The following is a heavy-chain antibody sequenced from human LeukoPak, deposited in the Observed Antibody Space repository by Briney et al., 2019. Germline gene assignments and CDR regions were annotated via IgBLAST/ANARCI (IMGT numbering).Heavy chain of an antibody. CDR2: TYYRSKWYN. V-gene: IGHV6-1*01. J-gene: IGHJ3*02. Sequence: SQTLSLTCAISGDSVSSNSTAWNWIRQSPSRGLEWLGRTYYRSKWYNDYTVSVKSRITFNPDTSKNQFSLHLNSVTPEDAAVYYCARKRLSADSFDIWGQGTLVTVSS. CDR3: ARKRLSADSFDI. D-gene: IGHD4/OR15-4a*01. CDR1: GDSVSSNSTA.